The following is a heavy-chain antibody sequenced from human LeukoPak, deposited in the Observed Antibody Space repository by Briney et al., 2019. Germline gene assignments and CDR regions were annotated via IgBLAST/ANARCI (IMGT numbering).Heavy chain of an antibody. CDR2: ISWNSGSI. CDR3: AKGTSPSIAAAGTENWFDP. CDR1: GFTFDDYA. V-gene: IGHV3-9*01. J-gene: IGHJ5*02. D-gene: IGHD6-13*01. Sequence: GGSLRLSCAASGFTFDDYAMHWVRHAPGKGLEWVSGISWNSGSIGYADSVKGRFTISRDNAKNSLYLQMNSLRAEDTALYYCAKGTSPSIAAAGTENWFDPWGQGTLVTVSS.